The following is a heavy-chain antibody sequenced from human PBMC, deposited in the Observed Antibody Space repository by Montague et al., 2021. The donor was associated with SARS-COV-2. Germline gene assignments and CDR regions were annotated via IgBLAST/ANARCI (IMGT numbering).Heavy chain of an antibody. Sequence: SETLSLTCAVYGGSFSGYYWSWIRQPPGKGLEWIGEINHSGSTNYNPSLKSRVTISVDTSKNQFSLKLSSVTAADTAVYYCARGYKLRFSEWSSRQYTFDYWGQGTLVTVSS. D-gene: IGHD3-3*01. CDR3: ARGYKLRFSEWSSRQYTFDY. J-gene: IGHJ4*02. CDR2: INHSGST. CDR1: GGSFSGYY. V-gene: IGHV4-34*01.